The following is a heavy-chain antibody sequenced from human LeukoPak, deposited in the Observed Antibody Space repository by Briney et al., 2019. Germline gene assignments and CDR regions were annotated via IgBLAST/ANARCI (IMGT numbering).Heavy chain of an antibody. J-gene: IGHJ5*02. D-gene: IGHD2/OR15-2a*01. CDR2: INPNSGGT. CDR3: AKKLGIHWFDP. Sequence: ASVKVSCKASGYSFTDYYIHWVRQAPGQGLEWMGWINPNSGGTNYAQKFQGRVTMTRDTSITTAYMEVSRLRSDDTAVYYCAKKLGIHWFDPWGQGTLVTVSS. V-gene: IGHV1-2*02. CDR1: GYSFTDYY.